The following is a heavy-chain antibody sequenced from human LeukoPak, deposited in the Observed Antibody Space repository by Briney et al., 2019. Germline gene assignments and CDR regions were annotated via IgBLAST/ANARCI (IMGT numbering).Heavy chain of an antibody. Sequence: ASVKVSCKASGYTFTSYYMHWVRQAPGQGLEWMGIINPSGGATRYAQKFQGRVTMTRDTSTSTVYMELSSLRSDDTAVYYCATSRQIAVAGRSCFDYWGQGTLVTVSS. CDR2: INPSGGAT. CDR3: ATSRQIAVAGRSCFDY. D-gene: IGHD6-19*01. V-gene: IGHV1-46*01. CDR1: GYTFTSYY. J-gene: IGHJ4*02.